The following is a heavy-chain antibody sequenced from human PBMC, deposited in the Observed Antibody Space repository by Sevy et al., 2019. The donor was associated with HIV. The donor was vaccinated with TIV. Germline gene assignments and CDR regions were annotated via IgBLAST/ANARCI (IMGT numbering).Heavy chain of an antibody. J-gene: IGHJ6*02. V-gene: IGHV3-73*01. CDR3: TRVGGTVVTPYYAMDV. Sequence: GGSLRLSCAASGFTFGGSAMHWVRQASGKGLERVGRIRSNANNYAAAHAASVKGRFTISRDDSKNTAYLQMNCLKTEDTAVYYCTRVGGTVVTPYYAMDVWGQGTTVTVSS. CDR2: IRSNANNYAA. CDR1: GFTFGGSA. D-gene: IGHD2-21*02.